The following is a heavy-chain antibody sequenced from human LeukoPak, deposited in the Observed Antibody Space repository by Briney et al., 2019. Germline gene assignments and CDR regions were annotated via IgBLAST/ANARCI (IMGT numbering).Heavy chain of an antibody. V-gene: IGHV1-46*01. Sequence: ASVKVSCKASGYTFTSYYMHWVRQAPGQGLEWMGIINPSGGSTSYAQKFQGRVTMTRDTSTSTVYMELSSLRSDDTAVYYCARDPEVSIVVVPAAINNWFDPWGQGTLVTVSS. D-gene: IGHD2-2*01. J-gene: IGHJ5*02. CDR3: ARDPEVSIVVVPAAINNWFDP. CDR2: INPSGGST. CDR1: GYTFTSYY.